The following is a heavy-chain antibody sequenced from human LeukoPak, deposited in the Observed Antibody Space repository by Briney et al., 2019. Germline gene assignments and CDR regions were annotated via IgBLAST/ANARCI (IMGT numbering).Heavy chain of an antibody. V-gene: IGHV3-48*02. CDR2: ISSSSSTI. D-gene: IGHD6-13*01. J-gene: IGHJ4*02. CDR3: ARIDSSSWYGDLAY. CDR1: GFTFSSYS. Sequence: PGGSLRLSCAASGFTFSSYSMNWVRQAPGKGLEGVSYISSSSSTIYYADSVKGRFTISRDNAKNSLYLQMNSLRDEDTAVYYCARIDSSSWYGDLAYWGQGTLVTVSS.